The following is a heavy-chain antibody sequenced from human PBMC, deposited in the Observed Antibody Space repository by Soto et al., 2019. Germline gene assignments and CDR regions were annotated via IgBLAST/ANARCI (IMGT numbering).Heavy chain of an antibody. CDR3: AKTEAMVAVTAKPRWFDS. CDR1: GLTFNNQA. V-gene: IGHV3-23*01. D-gene: IGHD2-21*02. J-gene: IGHJ5*01. CDR2: ISASGATS. Sequence: GGSLRLSCTASGLTFNNQAMSWVRQAPGKGLEWVSTISASGATSMYADSVKGRFTTFKDNSQLYLHMSDLRVEDTAIYFCAKTEAMVAVTAKPRWFDSWGQGTLVTVSS.